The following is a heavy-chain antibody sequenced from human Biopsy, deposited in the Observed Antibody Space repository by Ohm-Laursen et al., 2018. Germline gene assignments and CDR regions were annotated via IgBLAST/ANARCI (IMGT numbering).Heavy chain of an antibody. J-gene: IGHJ4*02. CDR2: IYYSGST. D-gene: IGHD1-26*01. CDR3: ARVGAGAPSIDYFDY. CDR1: GGSIGSFF. Sequence: PSETLSLTCTVSGGSIGSFFWSWIRRPPGKGLEWIGYIYYSGSTNYNPSLRSRVTISVDRSKNQFSLELSSVTAADTAVYYCARVGAGAPSIDYFDYWGQGALVTVSS. V-gene: IGHV4-59*01.